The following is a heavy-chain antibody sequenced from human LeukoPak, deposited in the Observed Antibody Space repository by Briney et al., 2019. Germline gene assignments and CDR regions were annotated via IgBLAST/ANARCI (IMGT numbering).Heavy chain of an antibody. CDR3: ASFGFAGTVFDY. J-gene: IGHJ4*02. D-gene: IGHD1-1*01. CDR2: ISYDGSNK. Sequence: GGSLRLSCAASGFTFSSYAMHWVRQAPGKGLEWVAVISYDGSNKYYADSVKGRFTISRDNSKNTLYLQMNSLRAEDTAVYYCASFGFAGTVFDYWGQGTLVTVSS. CDR1: GFTFSSYA. V-gene: IGHV3-30-3*01.